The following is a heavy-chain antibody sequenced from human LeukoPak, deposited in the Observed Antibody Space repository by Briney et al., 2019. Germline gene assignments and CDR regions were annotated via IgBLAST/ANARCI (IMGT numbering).Heavy chain of an antibody. CDR2: ISYDGSNK. CDR3: AKDLAARDAFDI. J-gene: IGHJ3*02. Sequence: GRSLRLSCAASGFTFSSYGMHWVRQAPGKGLEWVAVISYDGSNKYYADSVKGRFTISRDNSKNTLYLQMNSLRAEDTAVYYCAKDLAARDAFDIWGQGTMVTVSS. CDR1: GFTFSSYG. V-gene: IGHV3-30*18.